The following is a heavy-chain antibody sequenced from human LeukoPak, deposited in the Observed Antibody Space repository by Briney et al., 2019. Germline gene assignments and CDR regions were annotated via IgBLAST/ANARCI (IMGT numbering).Heavy chain of an antibody. CDR2: VSGSGGST. V-gene: IGHV3-23*01. CDR1: AFTFRPYA. D-gene: IGHD5-18*01. J-gene: IGHJ4*02. Sequence: GGSLRLSCAASAFTFRPYAMIWVRQAPGKGLEWVSSVSGSGGSTYYADSVKGRFTISRDNSNNPLYLQMNSPRAEDTAVYYCAKGAASRGYTYVANWGQGTLVTVSS. CDR3: AKGAASRGYTYVAN.